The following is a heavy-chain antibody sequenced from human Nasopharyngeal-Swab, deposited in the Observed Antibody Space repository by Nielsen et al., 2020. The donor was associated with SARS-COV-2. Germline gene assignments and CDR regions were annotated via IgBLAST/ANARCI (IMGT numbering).Heavy chain of an antibody. Sequence: GSLRLSCAVYGGSFSDYYWSWIRQPPGKGLEWIGEINHSGSTNYSPSLKSRVTISAHTSKNQVSLKLSSVTAADTAVYYCARGRGRVDYWGQGTLVTVSS. V-gene: IGHV4-34*01. CDR3: ARGRGRVDY. J-gene: IGHJ4*02. CDR2: INHSGST. CDR1: GGSFSDYY.